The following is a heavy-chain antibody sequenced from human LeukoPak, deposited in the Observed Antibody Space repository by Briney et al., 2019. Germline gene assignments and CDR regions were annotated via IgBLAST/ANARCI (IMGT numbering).Heavy chain of an antibody. J-gene: IGHJ4*02. D-gene: IGHD3-10*01. CDR3: ARVGGSGSYLTPPDY. V-gene: IGHV1-46*01. CDR1: GYTFTSYY. CDR2: INPSGGST. Sequence: ASVKVSCKASGYTFTSYYMHWVRQAPGQGLEWMGIINPSGGSTSYAQKFQGRVTMTRDTSTSTVYMELSSLRSEDTAVYYCARVGGSGSYLTPPDYWGQGTLVTVSS.